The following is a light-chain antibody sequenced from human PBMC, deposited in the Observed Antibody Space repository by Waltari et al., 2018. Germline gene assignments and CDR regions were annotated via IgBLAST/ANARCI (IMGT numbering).Light chain of an antibody. V-gene: IGKV4-1*01. CDR3: QQYYRSRT. CDR2: WAS. J-gene: IGKJ1*01. CDR1: QSGLYNSNDKNY. Sequence: DIVMTQSPDSLAVSLGERATISCRYRQSGLYNSNDKNYLAWYQQQPGQPRRLLIYWASTRECGVPDRFSGSGSGTDFTLTSSNLQAEDVAVYYCQQYYRSRTFGQGTKVEIK.